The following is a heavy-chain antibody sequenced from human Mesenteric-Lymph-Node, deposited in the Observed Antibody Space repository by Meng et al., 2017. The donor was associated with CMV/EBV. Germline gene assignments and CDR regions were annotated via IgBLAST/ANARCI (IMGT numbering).Heavy chain of an antibody. CDR1: GFTFSSYS. CDR2: ISSSSSTI. D-gene: IGHD3-3*01. J-gene: IGHJ6*02. CDR3: ARDGGEYYDFWSGSERTNYYYGMDV. V-gene: IGHV3-48*02. Sequence: GESLKISCAASGFTFSSYSMSWVRQAPGKGLEWVSSISSSSSTIYYADSVQCRLTISRDNSKNTLYLQMNSLREEDTAVYYCARDGGEYYDFWSGSERTNYYYGMDVWGQGTTVTVSS.